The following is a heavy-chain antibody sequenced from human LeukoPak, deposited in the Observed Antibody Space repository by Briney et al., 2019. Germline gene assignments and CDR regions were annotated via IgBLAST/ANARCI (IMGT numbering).Heavy chain of an antibody. CDR1: GGSVSSGTYY. J-gene: IGHJ3*02. D-gene: IGHD2-15*01. CDR3: AREGGYCSDGSCDWAAAGAFDI. Sequence: PSETLSLTCTVSGGSVSSGTYYWSWIRQPPGKGLEWIGYIYYSGSTNYNPSLKSRVTISVDKSKNQFSLKLSSVTAADTAVYYCAREGGYCSDGSCDWAAAGAFDIWGQGTMVTVSS. CDR2: IYYSGST. V-gene: IGHV4-61*01.